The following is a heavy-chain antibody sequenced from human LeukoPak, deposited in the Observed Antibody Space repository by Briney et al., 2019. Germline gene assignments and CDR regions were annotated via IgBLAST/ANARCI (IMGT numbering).Heavy chain of an antibody. CDR1: GYTFTSYG. J-gene: IGHJ5*02. CDR3: ARAGRGSYLMSPGP. CDR2: ISAYNGNT. D-gene: IGHD1-26*01. Sequence: PGASVKVSCKASGYTFTSYGISWVRQAPGQGLEWMGWISAYNGNTNYAQKLQGRVTMTADTSTSTAYMELRSLRSDDTAVYYCARAGRGSYLMSPGPWGQGTLVTVSS. V-gene: IGHV1-18*01.